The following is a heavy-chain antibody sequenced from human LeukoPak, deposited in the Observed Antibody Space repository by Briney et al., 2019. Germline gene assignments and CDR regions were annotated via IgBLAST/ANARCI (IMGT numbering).Heavy chain of an antibody. J-gene: IGHJ4*02. CDR2: MYHSGST. CDR3: VRRYSSGWSFDH. Sequence: SETLSPTCAVSGYSISSGYYWGWIRQPPGKGLEWIGSMYHSGSTYYNPSLKSRVTISVDTSKNQFSLRLSSVTAADTAVFYCVRRYSSGWSFDHWSQGTLVTVSS. V-gene: IGHV4-38-2*01. D-gene: IGHD6-19*01. CDR1: GYSISSGYY.